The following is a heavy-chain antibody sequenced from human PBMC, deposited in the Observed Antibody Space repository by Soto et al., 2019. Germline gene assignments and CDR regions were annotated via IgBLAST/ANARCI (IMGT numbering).Heavy chain of an antibody. CDR1: GITFSRHA. V-gene: IGHV3-23*01. CDR3: VAWASARFHY. D-gene: IGHD3-16*01. CDR2: IDPTGANT. Sequence: GGSLRLSCAASGITFSRHAMSWVRQAPGTGLEWVSTIDPTGANTHYADSVKGRFTISRDNSRNTLDLQMNSLRAGDTALHYCVAWASARFHYRGEGTPVTAPQ. J-gene: IGHJ4*02.